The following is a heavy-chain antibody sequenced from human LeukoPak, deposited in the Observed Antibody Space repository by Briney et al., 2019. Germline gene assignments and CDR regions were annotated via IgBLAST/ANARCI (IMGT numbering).Heavy chain of an antibody. CDR1: GFTFRDYA. D-gene: IGHD6-13*01. CDR3: AGARIANIDY. Sequence: PGGFLSLSCAASGFTFRDYAMHWVRQAPGKGLEWVAVISYDGSNKYYADSVKGRFTISRDNSKNTLYLQMNSLRAEDTAVYYCAGARIANIDYWGRGTLVTVSS. CDR2: ISYDGSNK. J-gene: IGHJ4*02. V-gene: IGHV3-30-3*01.